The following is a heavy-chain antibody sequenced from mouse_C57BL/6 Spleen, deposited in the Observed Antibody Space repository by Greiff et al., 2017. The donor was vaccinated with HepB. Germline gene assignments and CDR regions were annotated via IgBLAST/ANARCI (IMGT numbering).Heavy chain of an antibody. CDR1: GYSITSGYY. CDR3: ASQGYGRASWFAY. Sequence: ESGPGLVKPSQSLSLTCSVTGYSITSGYYWNWIRQFPGNKLEWMGYISYDGSNNYNPSLKNRISITRDTSKNQFFLKLNSVTTEDTATYYCASQGYGRASWFAYWGQGTLVTVSA. V-gene: IGHV3-6*01. D-gene: IGHD1-1*01. CDR2: ISYDGSN. J-gene: IGHJ3*01.